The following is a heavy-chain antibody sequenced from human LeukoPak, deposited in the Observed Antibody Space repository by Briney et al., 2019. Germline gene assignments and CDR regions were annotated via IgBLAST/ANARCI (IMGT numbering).Heavy chain of an antibody. CDR1: GFTFDDYG. D-gene: IGHD3-22*01. Sequence: GGSLRLSCAASGFTFDDYGMSWVRQAPGKGLEWVSGINWNGGSTGYADSVKGRFTISRDNAKNSLYLQVNSLRAEDTAVYYCAKDGSSASYYDSSGYPDYWGQGTLVTVSS. CDR3: AKDGSSASYYDSSGYPDY. V-gene: IGHV3-20*04. CDR2: INWNGGST. J-gene: IGHJ4*02.